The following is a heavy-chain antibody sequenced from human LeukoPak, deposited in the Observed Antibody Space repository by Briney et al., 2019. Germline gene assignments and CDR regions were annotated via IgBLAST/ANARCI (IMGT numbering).Heavy chain of an antibody. Sequence: PSETLSLTCTVSGYSISTGYYWDWIRQPPGKGLEWIGSIYYSGSTNYNPSLKSRVTISVDTSKNQFSLKLSSVTAADTAVYYCAKDNIVVVPAAMSDWGQGTLVTVSS. D-gene: IGHD2-2*01. CDR2: IYYSGST. CDR1: GYSISTGYY. J-gene: IGHJ4*02. V-gene: IGHV4-38-2*02. CDR3: AKDNIVVVPAAMSD.